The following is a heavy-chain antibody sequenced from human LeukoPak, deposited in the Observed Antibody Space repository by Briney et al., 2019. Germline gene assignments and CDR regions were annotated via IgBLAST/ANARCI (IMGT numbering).Heavy chain of an antibody. CDR3: ARMGGYSGYATH. V-gene: IGHV4-59*08. CDR2: ILYSGTT. J-gene: IGHJ4*02. D-gene: IGHD5-12*01. CDR1: GGSISSYY. Sequence: SVTLSLTCTVSGGSISSYYWSWIRQPPGKGLEWIGYILYSGTTNSNPSLKSRVNISLDTSNNQISLKLTSVTAADTAVYFCARMGGYSGYATHWGQGTLVTVSS.